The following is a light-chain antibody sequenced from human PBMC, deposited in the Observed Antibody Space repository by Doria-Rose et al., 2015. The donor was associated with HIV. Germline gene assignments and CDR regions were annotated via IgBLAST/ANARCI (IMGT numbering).Light chain of an antibody. CDR3: QHYGSSPGYT. CDR2: GAS. V-gene: IGKV3-20*01. CDR1: QSISSTY. Sequence: EIVLTQSPGTLSLSPGQRATLSCRASQSISSTYLAWYQQKPGQAPRLLIYGASNRATGIPDRFSGRGSGTDSTLTITRLEPEDFAVYYCQHYGSSPGYTFGQGTKLEIK. J-gene: IGKJ2*01.